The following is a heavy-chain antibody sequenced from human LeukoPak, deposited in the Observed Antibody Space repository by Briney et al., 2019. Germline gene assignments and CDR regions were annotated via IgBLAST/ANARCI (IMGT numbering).Heavy chain of an antibody. D-gene: IGHD6-13*01. CDR2: IIPIFGTA. Sequence: SVTVSCKASGGTFSSYAISWVRQAPGQGLEWMGGIIPIFGTANYAQKFQGRVTITADESTSTAYMELSSLRSEDTAVYYCARDPGIAAAGTDYYYGMDVWGQGTTVTVSS. CDR1: GGTFSSYA. J-gene: IGHJ6*02. V-gene: IGHV1-69*13. CDR3: ARDPGIAAAGTDYYYGMDV.